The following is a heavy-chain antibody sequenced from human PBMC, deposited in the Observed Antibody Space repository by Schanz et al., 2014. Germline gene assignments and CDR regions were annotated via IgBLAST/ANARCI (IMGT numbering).Heavy chain of an antibody. CDR2: IHYDGTYK. J-gene: IGHJ3*02. CDR3: ARDMLRRYGALEI. Sequence: QVHLVESGGGVVQPGGSLRLSCAASGFIFRTYGMHWVRQAPGKGLEWVAFIHYDGTYKYYADSVKGRFTISRDNSENTLYLQMISLRAEDTAVYYCARDMLRRYGALEIWGRGTMVTVSS. V-gene: IGHV3-30*02. CDR1: GFIFRTYG. D-gene: IGHD2-8*01.